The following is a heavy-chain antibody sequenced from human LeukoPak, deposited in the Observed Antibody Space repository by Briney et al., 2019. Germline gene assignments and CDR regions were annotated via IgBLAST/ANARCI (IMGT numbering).Heavy chain of an antibody. CDR2: FDPEDGET. CDR1: GYTLTELS. D-gene: IGHD3-3*01. V-gene: IGHV1-24*01. Sequence: RASVKVSCKVSGYTLTELSMHWVRQAPGKGLEWMGGFDPEDGETIYAQKFQGRVTMTEDTSTDTAYMELSSLRSEDTAVYYCATSVQGGLEWLPYFDYWGQGTLVTVSS. CDR3: ATSVQGGLEWLPYFDY. J-gene: IGHJ4*02.